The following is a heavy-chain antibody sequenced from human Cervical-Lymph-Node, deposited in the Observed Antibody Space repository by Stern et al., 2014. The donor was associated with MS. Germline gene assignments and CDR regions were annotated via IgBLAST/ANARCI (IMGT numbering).Heavy chain of an antibody. V-gene: IGHV3-30*03. Sequence: VQLVESGGGVVQPGRSLRLSCAASGFGFATYGMHWVRQAPGKGLEWVAVISFDGSNTKYAVSVKSRFTISRDNSKNTLYLQMSSLRAEDAAVYYCARGSDWYPFDYWGQGTLVTVSS. J-gene: IGHJ4*02. CDR1: GFGFATYG. D-gene: IGHD6-19*01. CDR3: ARGSDWYPFDY. CDR2: ISFDGSNT.